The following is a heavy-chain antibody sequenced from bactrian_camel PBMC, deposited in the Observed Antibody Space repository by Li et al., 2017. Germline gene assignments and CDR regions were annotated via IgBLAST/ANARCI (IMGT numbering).Heavy chain of an antibody. CDR2: IDKYGTT. Sequence: VQLVESGGGSVQAGGSLRLSCAASGYTYSSYCMGWFRQAPGKEREGVAAIDKYGTTSYADSVKGRFTISKDSAKNTLYLQMNTLKLEDTAMYYCASDSALCTSDGLYVYWGQGTQVTVS. CDR3: ASDSALCTSDGLYVY. CDR1: GYTYSSYC. D-gene: IGHD6*01. V-gene: IGHV3S26*01. J-gene: IGHJ4*01.